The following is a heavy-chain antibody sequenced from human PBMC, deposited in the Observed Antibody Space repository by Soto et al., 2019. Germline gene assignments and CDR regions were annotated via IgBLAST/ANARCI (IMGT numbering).Heavy chain of an antibody. Sequence: GESLKISCKGSGYSFTSYWISWVRQMPGKGQEWMGRIDPSDSYTNYSPSFQGHVTISADKSISTAYLQWSSLKASDTAMYYCAGTSASFIAVAEDYYYYGMDVWGQGTTVTVSS. V-gene: IGHV5-10-1*01. D-gene: IGHD6-19*01. CDR1: GYSFTSYW. CDR3: AGTSASFIAVAEDYYYYGMDV. CDR2: IDPSDSYT. J-gene: IGHJ6*02.